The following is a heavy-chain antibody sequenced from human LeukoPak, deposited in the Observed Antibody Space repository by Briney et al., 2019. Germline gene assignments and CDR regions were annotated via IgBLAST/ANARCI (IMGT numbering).Heavy chain of an antibody. Sequence: GGSLRLCCAAFGFTFSSYWMHWVRQAPGKGLVWVSRIKSDDSSTDYADSVKGRFTISRDNAKNTLYLQMNSLRAEDTAVYYCTTIRPDYWGQGTLVTVSS. CDR1: GFTFSSYW. D-gene: IGHD5-12*01. CDR2: IKSDDSST. J-gene: IGHJ4*02. CDR3: TTIRPDY. V-gene: IGHV3-74*01.